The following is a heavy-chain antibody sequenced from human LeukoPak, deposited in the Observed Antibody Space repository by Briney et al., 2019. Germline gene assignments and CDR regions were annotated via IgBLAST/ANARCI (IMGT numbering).Heavy chain of an antibody. J-gene: IGHJ4*02. CDR1: GFSLSTSGVG. V-gene: IGHV2-5*01. CDR3: AHRIVVGYYFDY. D-gene: IGHD3-22*01. CDR2: IYWNDDK. Sequence: SGPTLVKPTQTLTLTCTFSGFSLSTSGVGVGWIRQPPGKALEWLALIYWNDDKRYSPSLKSRLTITKDTSKNQVVLTMTNMDPVDTATYYCAHRIVVGYYFDYWGQGTLVTVSS.